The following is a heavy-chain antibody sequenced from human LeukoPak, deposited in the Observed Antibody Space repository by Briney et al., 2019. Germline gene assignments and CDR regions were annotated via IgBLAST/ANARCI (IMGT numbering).Heavy chain of an antibody. CDR1: GGSITNSKW. CDR2: IYHSGSS. V-gene: IGHV4-4*02. D-gene: IGHD3-10*01. Sequence: SGTLSLTCDVSGGSITNSKWWTWLRQPPGKGLEWIGEIYHSGSSNYNPSLRGRVTISVDKSKNQFSLKLYSVTAADTALYYCAGKDFGTQNFDFWGQGTLVTVSS. CDR3: AGKDFGTQNFDF. J-gene: IGHJ4*02.